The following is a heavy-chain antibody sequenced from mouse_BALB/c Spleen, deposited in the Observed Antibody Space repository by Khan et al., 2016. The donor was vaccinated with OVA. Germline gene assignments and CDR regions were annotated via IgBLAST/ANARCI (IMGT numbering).Heavy chain of an antibody. CDR1: GYSITSDYA. V-gene: IGHV3-2*02. Sequence: EVQLQESGPGLVKPSQSLSLTCTVTGYSITSDYAWNWIRQFPGNKLEWMGHISYSGNNKYNPSLKSRISITRDTSKNQFFLQLNSVTTEDTATYYCARIYGGDFDYWGQGTTLTVSS. J-gene: IGHJ2*01. CDR3: ARIYGGDFDY. CDR2: ISYSGNN. D-gene: IGHD1-1*01.